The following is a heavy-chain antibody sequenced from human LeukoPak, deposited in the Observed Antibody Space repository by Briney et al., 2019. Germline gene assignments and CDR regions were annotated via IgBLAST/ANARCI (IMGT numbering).Heavy chain of an antibody. CDR1: GFPFDEHA. V-gene: IGHV3-9*01. Sequence: GRSLRLSCAASGFPFDEHAMYWVRQAPGKGLEWVSGISYSSETIGYVDSVKGRFTISRDNAKNSLYLQMNSLRAEDTAVYYCARGTAAVDYWGQGTLVTVSS. D-gene: IGHD6-13*01. CDR2: ISYSSETI. CDR3: ARGTAAVDY. J-gene: IGHJ4*02.